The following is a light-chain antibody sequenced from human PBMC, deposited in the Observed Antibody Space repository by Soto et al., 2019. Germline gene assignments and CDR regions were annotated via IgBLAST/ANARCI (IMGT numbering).Light chain of an antibody. CDR3: CSYADSSTFHV. Sequence: QSALTQPASVSGSPGQSITISCTGTSSDVGSYNLVSWCQQHPGKAPKLMIYEVSKRPSGVSNRFSGSKSGNTASLTISGLQAEDEADYYCCSYADSSTFHVFRPGTKVPVL. CDR1: SSDVGSYNL. V-gene: IGLV2-23*02. J-gene: IGLJ1*01. CDR2: EVS.